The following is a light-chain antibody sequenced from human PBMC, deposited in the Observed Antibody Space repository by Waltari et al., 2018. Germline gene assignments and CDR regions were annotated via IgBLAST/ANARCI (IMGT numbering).Light chain of an antibody. CDR1: QSVGKS. CDR3: QHYVTLPAT. Sequence: EIVLTQSPGTLSLSPGERATLSCRASQSVGKSLAWYQHKPGQAPRLLIYDASSRATGIPCRFSGSGSGTDFSLTISRLEPEDFSVYYCQHYVTLPATFGQGTKVEV. V-gene: IGKV3-20*01. J-gene: IGKJ1*01. CDR2: DAS.